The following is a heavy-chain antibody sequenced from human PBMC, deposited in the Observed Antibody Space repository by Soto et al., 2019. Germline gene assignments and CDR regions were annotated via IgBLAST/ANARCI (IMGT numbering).Heavy chain of an antibody. V-gene: IGHV4-30-2*01. Sequence: PSETLSLTCAVSGGSISSGGYSWSWIRQPPGKGLEWIGYIYHSGSTYYNPSLKNQVTISVDRSKNQFSMKLSSVTAADTVVYYCARHLPYCGGDCYSLDYWGQGTLVTVSS. CDR1: GGSISSGGYS. J-gene: IGHJ4*02. D-gene: IGHD2-21*02. CDR3: ARHLPYCGGDCYSLDY. CDR2: IYHSGST.